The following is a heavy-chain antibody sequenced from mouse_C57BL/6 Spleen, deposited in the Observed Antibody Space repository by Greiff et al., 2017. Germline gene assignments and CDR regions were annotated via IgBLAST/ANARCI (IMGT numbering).Heavy chain of an antibody. D-gene: IGHD1-1*01. V-gene: IGHV1-53*01. CDR1: GYTFTSYW. CDR2: INPSNGDT. CDR3: ARRGRYYGSSYDYAMDY. Sequence: QVQLQQPGTELVKPGASVKLSCKASGYTFTSYWMHWVKQRPGQGLEWIGNINPSNGDTNYNEKFKSKATLTVEKSSSTAYMQLSSLTSEDSAVYEVARRGRYYGSSYDYAMDYWGQGTSVTVSS. J-gene: IGHJ4*01.